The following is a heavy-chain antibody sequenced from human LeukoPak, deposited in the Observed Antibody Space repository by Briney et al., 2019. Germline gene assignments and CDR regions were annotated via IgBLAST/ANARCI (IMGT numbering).Heavy chain of an antibody. D-gene: IGHD6-13*01. V-gene: IGHV3-48*03. CDR3: ASSSWYALDY. CDR1: GFTFSSYE. CDR2: ISSSGNTM. J-gene: IGHJ4*02. Sequence: GGSLRLSCAASGFTFSSYEMNWVRQAPGKGLEWISYISSSGNTMYYADSVKGRFTISRDNAKNSLYLQMNSLRAEDTAIYYCASSSWYALDYWGQGTLVTVSS.